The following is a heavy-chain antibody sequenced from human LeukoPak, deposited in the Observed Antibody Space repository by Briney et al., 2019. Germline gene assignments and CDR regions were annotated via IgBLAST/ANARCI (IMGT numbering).Heavy chain of an antibody. V-gene: IGHV3-30*18. D-gene: IGHD6-13*01. J-gene: IGHJ3*02. Sequence: GGSLRLSCAASGFTFSSYGMHWVRQAPGKGPEWVAVISYDGSNKYYADSVKGRFTISRDNSKNTLYLQMNSLRAEDTAVYYCAKSSSSWWSWDAFDIWGQGTMVTVSS. CDR3: AKSSSSWWSWDAFDI. CDR1: GFTFSSYG. CDR2: ISYDGSNK.